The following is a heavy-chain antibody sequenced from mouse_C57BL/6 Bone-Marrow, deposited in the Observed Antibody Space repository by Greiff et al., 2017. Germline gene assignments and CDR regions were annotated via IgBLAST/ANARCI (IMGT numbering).Heavy chain of an antibody. CDR1: GFTFSSYA. CDR3: ARAYYGSSWFAY. CDR2: ISDGGSYT. Sequence: EVQRVESGGGLVKPGGSLKLSCAASGFTFSSYAMSWVRQTPEKRLEWVATISDGGSYTYYPDNVKGRFTISRDNAKNNLYLQMSHLKSEDTAMYYCARAYYGSSWFAYWGQGTLVTVSA. V-gene: IGHV5-4*01. J-gene: IGHJ3*01. D-gene: IGHD1-1*01.